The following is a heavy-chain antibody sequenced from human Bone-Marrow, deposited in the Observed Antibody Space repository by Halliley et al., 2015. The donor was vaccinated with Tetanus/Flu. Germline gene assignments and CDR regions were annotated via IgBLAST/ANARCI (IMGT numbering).Heavy chain of an antibody. CDR3: ASLAHSSSSGGGLDH. Sequence: AASGFTFSSYGMHWVRQAPGKGLEWVAVISYDGSVKWYADSLKGRITISRDNSKNTLYLEMNSLRAEDTAVYYCASLAHSSSSGGGLDHWGQGTLVTVSS. CDR1: GFTFSSYG. J-gene: IGHJ4*02. D-gene: IGHD6-6*01. V-gene: IGHV3-30*03. CDR2: ISYDGSVK.